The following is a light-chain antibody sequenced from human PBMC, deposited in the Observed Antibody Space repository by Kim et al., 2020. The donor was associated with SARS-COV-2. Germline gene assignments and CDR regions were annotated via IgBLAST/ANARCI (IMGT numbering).Light chain of an antibody. CDR3: QQNDFPPLT. CDR2: DAS. Sequence: DIQMTQSPSSLSASVGDRVTITCQASHDIGNYLNWYQHKPGKAPKLLIYDASTLQGGVPSRFSGSGVGTTFTFTITGLQPEDIATYFCQQNDFPPLTFGGGTKVDIK. V-gene: IGKV1-33*01. J-gene: IGKJ4*01. CDR1: HDIGNY.